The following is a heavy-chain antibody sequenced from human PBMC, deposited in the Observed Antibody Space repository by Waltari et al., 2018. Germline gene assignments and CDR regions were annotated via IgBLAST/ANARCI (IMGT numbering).Heavy chain of an antibody. CDR3: ASPPTYYDYIWGSSRPDF. V-gene: IGHV3-30-3*01. CDR2: ISYDGSDK. Sequence: QVQLLESGGGGFRLGRSRSPSGPAPGSTSLNFAIPWARQAPGKGLEWVAVISYDGSDKYYADSVKGRFTISRDNSKNTVYLQMNSLRAEDTAVYYCASPPTYYDYIWGSSRPDFWGQGTLVPVSS. D-gene: IGHD3-16*02. J-gene: IGHJ4*02. CDR1: GSTSLNFA.